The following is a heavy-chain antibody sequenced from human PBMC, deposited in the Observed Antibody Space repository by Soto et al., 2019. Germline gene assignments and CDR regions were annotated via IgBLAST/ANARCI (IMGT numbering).Heavy chain of an antibody. J-gene: IGHJ4*02. D-gene: IGHD4-17*01. Sequence: GGSLRLSCAASGFTFSSYGMHWVRQAPGKGLEWVAVISYDGSNKYYADSVKGRFTISRDNSKNTLYLQMNSLRAEDTAVYYCAKPLGSDYGESLSSFDYWGQGTLVTVSS. CDR3: AKPLGSDYGESLSSFDY. V-gene: IGHV3-30*18. CDR2: ISYDGSNK. CDR1: GFTFSSYG.